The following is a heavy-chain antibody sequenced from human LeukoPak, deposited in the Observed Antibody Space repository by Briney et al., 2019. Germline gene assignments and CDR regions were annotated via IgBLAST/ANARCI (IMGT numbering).Heavy chain of an antibody. V-gene: IGHV3-7*01. Sequence: PGGSLRLSCAASGFTFSSYWMSWVRQAPGKGLEWVANIKQDGSEKCYVGSVKGRFTISRDNAKNSLYLQMNSLRAEDTAVYYCARAWSYSGSYYGMDVWGQGTTVTVSS. J-gene: IGHJ6*02. D-gene: IGHD1-26*01. CDR2: IKQDGSEK. CDR3: ARAWSYSGSYYGMDV. CDR1: GFTFSSYW.